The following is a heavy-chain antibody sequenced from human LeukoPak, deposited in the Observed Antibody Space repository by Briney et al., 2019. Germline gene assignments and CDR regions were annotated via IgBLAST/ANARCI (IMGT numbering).Heavy chain of an antibody. D-gene: IGHD3-22*01. CDR3: RGRFSPRSDGNGYYYGHDAFDV. CDR1: AASVSISS. CDR2: IYNIVHT. Sequence: PSETLSLTCSVAAASVSISSGGWIRQPPGKGLEWIGNIYNIVHTNTNTSLQSRVTMSVETSRGQFSLRLTSWRATATPVYYCRGRFSPRSDGNGYYYGHDAFDVWGQGTLVTVSS. J-gene: IGHJ3*01. V-gene: IGHV4-59*08.